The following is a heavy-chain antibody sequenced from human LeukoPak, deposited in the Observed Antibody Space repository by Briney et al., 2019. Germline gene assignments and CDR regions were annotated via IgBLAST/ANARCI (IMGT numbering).Heavy chain of an antibody. D-gene: IGHD3-3*01. CDR3: AKDGTYYDFWSGYPDAFDI. J-gene: IGHJ3*02. V-gene: IGHV3-33*06. CDR2: IWYDGSNK. CDR1: GFTFSSYG. Sequence: GGSLRLSCAASGFTFSSYGMHWVRQAPGKGLEWVAVIWYDGSNKYYADSVKGRFTISRDNSKNTLYLQMNSLRAEDTAVYYCAKDGTYYDFWSGYPDAFDIWGQGTMVTVSS.